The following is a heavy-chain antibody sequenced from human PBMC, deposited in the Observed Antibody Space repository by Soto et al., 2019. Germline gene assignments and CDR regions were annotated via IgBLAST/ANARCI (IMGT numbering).Heavy chain of an antibody. CDR3: ARFVLEHFDY. Sequence: PGGSLRLSCAASGLTVSSYWMSWVRQAPGKGLEWVANIKQDGSEKYYVDSVKGRFTISRDNAKNSLYLQMNSLRAEDTAVYYCARFVLEHFDYWGQGTLVTVSS. D-gene: IGHD2-15*01. J-gene: IGHJ4*02. CDR1: GLTVSSYW. CDR2: IKQDGSEK. V-gene: IGHV3-7*01.